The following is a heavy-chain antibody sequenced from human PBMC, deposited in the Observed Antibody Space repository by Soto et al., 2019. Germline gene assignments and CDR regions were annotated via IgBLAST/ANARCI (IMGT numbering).Heavy chain of an antibody. CDR3: AREHYEVYYFDH. V-gene: IGHV4-38-2*02. Sequence: PSETLSLTCSVTGYLISSGYYWGWVRQTPGKGLEWLGSIDYSGRTYKNPSLKSRVSASVDLSKNQFSLNLRSVTAADTAVYYCAREHYEVYYFDHWGRGTLVTVSS. CDR2: IDYSGRT. CDR1: GYLISSGYY. D-gene: IGHD3-22*01. J-gene: IGHJ4*02.